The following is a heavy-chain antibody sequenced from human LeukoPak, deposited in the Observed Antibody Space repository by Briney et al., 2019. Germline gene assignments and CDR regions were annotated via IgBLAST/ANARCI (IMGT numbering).Heavy chain of an antibody. V-gene: IGHV3-21*01. Sequence: GGSLRLSCTASGFTFSNAWMSWVRQAPGKGLEWVSAISGSGYSAYYADSVKGRFTISRDNAKNSLYLQMNSLRAEDTAVYYCARGPQQLVPFDYWGQGTLVTVSS. CDR1: GFTFSNAW. CDR2: ISGSGYSA. D-gene: IGHD6-13*01. CDR3: ARGPQQLVPFDY. J-gene: IGHJ4*02.